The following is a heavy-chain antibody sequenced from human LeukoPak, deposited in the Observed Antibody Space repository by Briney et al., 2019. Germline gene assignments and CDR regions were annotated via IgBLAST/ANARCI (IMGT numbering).Heavy chain of an antibody. Sequence: GESLKISCKGSGYSFTSYWIGWVRQMPGKGLEWMGIIYTGDSDARYSPSFQGQVTISVDKSLSTAYLQWSSLEASDTAMYYCARSTLARGILGCGGAFDIWGQGTMVTVSS. CDR3: ARSTLARGILGCGGAFDI. D-gene: IGHD3-10*01. V-gene: IGHV5-51*01. J-gene: IGHJ3*02. CDR2: IYTGDSDA. CDR1: GYSFTSYW.